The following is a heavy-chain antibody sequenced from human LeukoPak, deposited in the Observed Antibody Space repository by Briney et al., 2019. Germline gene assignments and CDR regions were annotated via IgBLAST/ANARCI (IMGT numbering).Heavy chain of an antibody. CDR1: GYTFTSYG. Sequence: GASVKVSCKASGYTFTSYGISWVRQAPGQGLEWMGWISAYNGNTNYAQKLQGRVTMTTDTSTSTAYMELRSLRSDDTAVYYCARESYCSSTSCYSGYYYYGMDVWGQGTTVTVSS. J-gene: IGHJ6*02. D-gene: IGHD2-2*01. CDR3: ARESYCSSTSCYSGYYYYGMDV. V-gene: IGHV1-18*01. CDR2: ISAYNGNT.